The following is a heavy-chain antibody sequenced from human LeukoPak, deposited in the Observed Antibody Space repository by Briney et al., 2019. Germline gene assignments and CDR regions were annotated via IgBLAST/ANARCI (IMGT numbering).Heavy chain of an antibody. D-gene: IGHD3-16*01. CDR1: GGSISSHY. CDR3: ARGGATTQIPGGGFDP. J-gene: IGHJ5*02. V-gene: IGHV4-59*11. CDR2: IYYSGST. Sequence: SETLSLTCTVSGGSISSHYWSWIRQPPGKGLEWIGYIYYSGSTNYNPSLKSRVTISVDTSKNQFSLKLSSVTAADTAVYYCARGGATTQIPGGGFDPWGQGTLVTVSS.